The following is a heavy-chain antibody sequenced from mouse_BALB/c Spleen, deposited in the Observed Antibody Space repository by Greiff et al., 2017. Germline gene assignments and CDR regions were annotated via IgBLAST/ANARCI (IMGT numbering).Heavy chain of an antibody. CDR3: ASGSYYGSSYNY. Sequence: EVQRVESGPELVKPGASVKISCKASGYTFTDYNMHWVKQSHGKSLEWIGYIYPYNGGTGYNQKFKSKATLTVDNSSSTAYMELRSLTSEDSAVYYCASGSYYGSSYNYWGQGTTLTVSS. V-gene: IGHV1S29*02. J-gene: IGHJ2*01. D-gene: IGHD1-1*01. CDR1: GYTFTDYN. CDR2: IYPYNGGT.